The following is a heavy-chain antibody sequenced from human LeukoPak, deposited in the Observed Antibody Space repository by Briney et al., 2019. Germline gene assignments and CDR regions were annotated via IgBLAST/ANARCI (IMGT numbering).Heavy chain of an antibody. CDR2: ISDSGGYT. Sequence: SGGSPRLSCAASGFTFSSYAMSWVRQAPGKGLEWVSAISDSGGYTYYADSVKGRFTISRDNAENTVYLQMNSLRAEDAAVYYCAKSSGSYPYYFDYWGQGTLVTVSS. CDR3: AKSSGSYPYYFDY. CDR1: GFTFSSYA. V-gene: IGHV3-23*01. D-gene: IGHD3-10*01. J-gene: IGHJ4*02.